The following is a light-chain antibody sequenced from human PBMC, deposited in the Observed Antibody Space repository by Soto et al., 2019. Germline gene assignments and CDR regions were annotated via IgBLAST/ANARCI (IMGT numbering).Light chain of an antibody. CDR1: QSVSSN. V-gene: IGKV3-15*01. CDR3: QQYNNWLST. CDR2: DAS. Sequence: EIVMTQSPATLSVSPGERATLSCRASQSVSSNLAWYQQKPGQAPRLLMYDASARATGIPARFSGSGSGTEFTLTISSLQSEDFAVYYCQQYNNWLSTFGPGTKVDIK. J-gene: IGKJ3*01.